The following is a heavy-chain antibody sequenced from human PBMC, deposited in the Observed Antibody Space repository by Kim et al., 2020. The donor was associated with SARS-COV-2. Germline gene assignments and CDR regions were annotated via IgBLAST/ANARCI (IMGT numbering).Heavy chain of an antibody. CDR3: ARDRGSYGVDY. J-gene: IGHJ4*02. Sequence: TYYADSVKGRFTISRDNSKNTLYLQMNSLRAEDTAVYYCARDRGSYGVDYWGQGTLVTVSS. D-gene: IGHD1-26*01. CDR2: T. V-gene: IGHV3-66*01.